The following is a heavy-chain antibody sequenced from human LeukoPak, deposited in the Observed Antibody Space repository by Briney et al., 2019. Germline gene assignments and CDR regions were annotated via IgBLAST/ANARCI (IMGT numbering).Heavy chain of an antibody. CDR2: INHSGST. D-gene: IGHD1-14*01. J-gene: IGHJ6*02. V-gene: IGHV4-34*01. CDR1: GGSFSGYY. CDR3: ARLRGNYGMDV. Sequence: SETLSLTCAVYGGSFSGYYWSWIRQPPGKGLEWIGEINHSGSTNYNPSLKSRVTISVDTSKNQFSLKLSPVTAADTAVYYCARLRGNYGMDVWGQGTTVTVSS.